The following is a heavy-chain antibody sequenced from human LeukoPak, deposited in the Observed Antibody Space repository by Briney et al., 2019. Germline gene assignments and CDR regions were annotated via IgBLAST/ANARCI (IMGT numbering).Heavy chain of an antibody. V-gene: IGHV4-61*02. CDR3: ARWDYYYDSSGSSRDAFDI. J-gene: IGHJ3*02. CDR1: GGSISSGPYY. D-gene: IGHD3-22*01. CDR2: IHTSGST. Sequence: PSETLSLTCTVSGGSISSGPYYWSWIRQPAGKGLEWIRRIHTSGSTNYNPSLKSRVTISVDTSKNQFSLKLSSVTAADTAVYYCARWDYYYDSSGSSRDAFDIWGQGTMVTVSS.